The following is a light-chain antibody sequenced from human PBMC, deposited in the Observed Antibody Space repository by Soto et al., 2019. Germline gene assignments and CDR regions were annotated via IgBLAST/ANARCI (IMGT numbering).Light chain of an antibody. CDR3: QQYDSSRT. CDR2: GAS. J-gene: IGKJ1*01. CDR1: QSVDSRF. Sequence: EIVLTQSPGTLSLSPGESATLSCRASQSVDSRFLAWYQQKPGQSPRLLMYGASTRATGIPDRFSGSGSGTDFILSISSLEPEDFAVYYCQQYDSSRTFGQGTKVEMK. V-gene: IGKV3-20*01.